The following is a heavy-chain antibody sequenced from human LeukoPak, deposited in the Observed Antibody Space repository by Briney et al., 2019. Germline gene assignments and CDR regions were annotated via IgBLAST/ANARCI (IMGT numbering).Heavy chain of an antibody. V-gene: IGHV3-49*04. Sequence: GGSLRLSCTASGFIFGDYGLSWVRQAPGKGLEWISFIRSKSYGGSTEYAASVKGRFTFSRDDSKRIAYLQMNSLRKDDTAVYYCTRVWAWAGGDSFDYWGRGTLVTVSS. CDR2: IRSKSYGGST. CDR1: GFIFGDYG. CDR3: TRVWAWAGGDSFDY. J-gene: IGHJ4*02. D-gene: IGHD1-26*01.